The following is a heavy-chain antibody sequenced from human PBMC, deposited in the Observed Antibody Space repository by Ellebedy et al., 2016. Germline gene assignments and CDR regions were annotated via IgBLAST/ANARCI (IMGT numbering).Heavy chain of an antibody. CDR1: AASISSSY. V-gene: IGHV4-59*08. J-gene: IGHJ5*02. CDR2: ISYRGST. D-gene: IGHD3-10*01. Sequence: SETLSLTCSVSAASISSSYWSWIRQPPGRGLEWIGYISYRGSTYYNPSLKSRVNMSIDTSKNQFSLDLTSVTAADTAMFYCARHRSARGSWFETWGQGTLVIVSS. CDR3: ARHRSARGSWFET.